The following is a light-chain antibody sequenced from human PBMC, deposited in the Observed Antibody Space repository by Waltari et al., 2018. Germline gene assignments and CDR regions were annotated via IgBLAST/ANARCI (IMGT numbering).Light chain of an antibody. V-gene: IGLV3-1*01. CDR2: QDT. CDR3: QAWDSSTGV. Sequence: SSALAQPTSVSVSPGQTASITCSGDTLGGKYASWYQQGPVHSPVLVINQDTTRPSGIPDRFSGSNSGNTATLTISGTQALDEADYYGQAWDSSTGVFGGGTKLTVL. J-gene: IGLJ3*02. CDR1: TLGGKY.